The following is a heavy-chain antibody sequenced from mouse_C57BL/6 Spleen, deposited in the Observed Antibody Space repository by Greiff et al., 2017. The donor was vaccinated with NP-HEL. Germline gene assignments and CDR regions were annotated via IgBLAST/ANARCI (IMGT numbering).Heavy chain of an antibody. V-gene: IGHV1-50*01. CDR3: ARPSLQQGFDY. CDR2: IDPSDSYT. J-gene: IGHJ2*01. D-gene: IGHD3-1*01. CDR1: GYTFTSYW. Sequence: VKLQQPGAELVKPGASVKLSCKASGYTFTSYWMQWVKQRPGQGLEWIGEIDPSDSYTNYNQKFKGKATLTVDTSSSTAYMQLRSLTSEDSAVYCCARPSLQQGFDYWGQGTTLTVSS.